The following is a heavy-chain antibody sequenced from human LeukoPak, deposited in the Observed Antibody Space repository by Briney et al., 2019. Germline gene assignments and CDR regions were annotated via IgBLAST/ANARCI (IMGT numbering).Heavy chain of an antibody. CDR1: GFTFDDYA. Sequence: GGSLTLSCVASGFTFDDYAMHWVGQAPGKGLEWVSGISWNSGSIGYADSVKGRFTISRDNAKKSLYLQMNSLRAEDMALYYCAKDYYYDSSGPLDYWGQGTLVTVSS. CDR3: AKDYYYDSSGPLDY. D-gene: IGHD3-22*01. J-gene: IGHJ4*02. CDR2: ISWNSGSI. V-gene: IGHV3-9*03.